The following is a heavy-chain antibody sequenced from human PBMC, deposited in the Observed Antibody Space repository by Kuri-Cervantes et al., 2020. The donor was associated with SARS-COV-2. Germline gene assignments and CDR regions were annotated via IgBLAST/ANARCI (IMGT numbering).Heavy chain of an antibody. D-gene: IGHD3-3*01. Sequence: ASVKVSCKASGYTFTSYAMHWVRQAPGQRLEWMGWINAGNGNTKYSQKFQGRVTITRDTSTDTAYMELSSLRSEDTAVYYCATTIFGVVPRDWGQGTLVTVSS. CDR1: GYTFTSYA. CDR3: ATTIFGVVPRD. J-gene: IGHJ4*02. V-gene: IGHV1-3*01. CDR2: INAGNGNT.